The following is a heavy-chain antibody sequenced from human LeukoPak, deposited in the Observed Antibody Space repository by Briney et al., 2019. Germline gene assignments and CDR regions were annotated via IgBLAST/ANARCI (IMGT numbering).Heavy chain of an antibody. V-gene: IGHV1-2*02. J-gene: IGHJ6*03. Sequence: WASVKVSCKASGYTFTGYYMHWVRQAPGQGLEWMGWIKPNTGDTDYAQNFQGRVTMTRDTSISTAYMELSSLRSDDTAVYYCARGIWFGGDFYFYMDVWGKGTTVTVSS. CDR1: GYTFTGYY. CDR2: IKPNTGDT. D-gene: IGHD3-10*01. CDR3: ARGIWFGGDFYFYMDV.